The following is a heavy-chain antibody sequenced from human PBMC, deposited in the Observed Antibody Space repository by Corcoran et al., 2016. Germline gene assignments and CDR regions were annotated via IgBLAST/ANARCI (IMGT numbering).Heavy chain of an antibody. CDR1: GYTFTGYY. D-gene: IGHD2-2*01. V-gene: IGHV1-2*02. CDR2: INPNSGGT. CDR3: ARGPLGYCSSTTCSSNWFDP. J-gene: IGHJ5*02. Sequence: QVQLVQSGAEVKKPGASVKVSCKASGYTFTGYYMHWVRQAPGQGLEWMGWINPNSGGTNYAQKFQGRVTMTRDTSISPAYMELNRLRSDDTAVYYCARGPLGYCSSTTCSSNWFDPWGEGTLVTVSS.